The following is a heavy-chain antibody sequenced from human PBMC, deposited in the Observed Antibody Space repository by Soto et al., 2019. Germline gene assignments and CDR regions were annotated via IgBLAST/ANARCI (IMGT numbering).Heavy chain of an antibody. CDR1: GGSISSGGYY. D-gene: IGHD3-22*01. CDR3: ARESQTYYYDSSGYYPGAD. V-gene: IGHV4-31*03. J-gene: IGHJ4*02. CDR2: IYYSGST. Sequence: QVQLQESGPGLVKPSQTLSLTCTVSGGSISSGGYYWSWIRQHPGKGLEWIGYIYYSGSTYYNPSLKSRVTISVDTSKNQFSLKLSSVTAADTAVYYCARESQTYYYDSSGYYPGADWGQGTLVTVSS.